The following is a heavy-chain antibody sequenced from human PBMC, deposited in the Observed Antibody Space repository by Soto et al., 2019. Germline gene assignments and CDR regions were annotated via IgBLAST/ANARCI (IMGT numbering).Heavy chain of an antibody. CDR3: ARVQRPYAATLRNGMDV. D-gene: IGHD2-15*01. CDR1: GFTFSSYA. CDR2: ISYDGSNK. Sequence: PGGSLRLSCAASGFTFSSYAMHWVRQAPGKGLEWVAVISYDGSNKYYADSVKGRFTISRDNSKNTLYLQMNSLRAEDTAVYYCARVQRPYAATLRNGMDVWGQGTTVTVSS. J-gene: IGHJ6*02. V-gene: IGHV3-30-3*01.